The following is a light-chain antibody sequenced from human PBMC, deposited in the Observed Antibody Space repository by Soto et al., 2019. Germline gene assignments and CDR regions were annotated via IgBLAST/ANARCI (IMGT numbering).Light chain of an antibody. CDR2: YKSDSDK. Sequence: QSVLTQPASLSASPGASASLTCTLRSGINVGTYRIYWYQQKPGSPPQYLLRYKSDSDKQQASGVPSRFSGSKDASANAGILLISGLQSQDEADYYCMIWHSSVGVFGGGTKLTVL. CDR3: MIWHSSVGV. J-gene: IGLJ3*02. V-gene: IGLV5-45*01. CDR1: SGINVGTYR.